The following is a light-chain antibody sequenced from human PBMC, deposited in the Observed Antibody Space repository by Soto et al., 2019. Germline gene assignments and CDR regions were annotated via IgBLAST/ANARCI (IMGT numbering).Light chain of an antibody. CDR1: SSDVGGYNY. V-gene: IGLV2-14*01. J-gene: IGLJ2*01. CDR2: EVS. Sequence: QSALTQPASVSGSPGQSITISCTGTSSDVGGYNYVSWYQQHPGKAPKFMIYEVSNRPSGVSNRISGSKSGNTAYLTISGLQAEDEADYYCSSYTRNSTLVFGGGTKLTVL. CDR3: SSYTRNSTLV.